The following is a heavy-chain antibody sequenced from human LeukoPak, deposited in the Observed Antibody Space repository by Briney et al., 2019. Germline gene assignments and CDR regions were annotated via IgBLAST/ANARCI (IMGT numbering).Heavy chain of an antibody. V-gene: IGHV3-21*01. CDR3: ASYSGYVTAANY. CDR2: ISSSSSSI. CDR1: GFTFSSYS. D-gene: IGHD5-12*01. J-gene: IGHJ4*02. Sequence: GGSLRLSCAASGFTFSSYSMNWVRQAPGMGLEWVSSISSSSSSIYYADSVKGRFTISRDNAKNSLYLQMNSLRAEDTAVYYCASYSGYVTAANYWGQGTLVTVSS.